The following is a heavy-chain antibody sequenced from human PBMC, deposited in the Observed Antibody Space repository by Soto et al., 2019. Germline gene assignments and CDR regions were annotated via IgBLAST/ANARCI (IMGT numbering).Heavy chain of an antibody. CDR1: GFTFSGYG. CDR3: VKTDMGGSYDH. CDR2: ISYDGSNK. D-gene: IGHD1-26*01. Sequence: QVQLVESGGGVVQPERSLRLSCAASGFTFSGYGMHWVRQAPGKGLEWVTLISYDGSNKYYADSVKGRFTISRDNSKNTLYLQMNSLRAEDTAVYYCVKTDMGGSYDHWGLGTLVTVSS. V-gene: IGHV3-30*18. J-gene: IGHJ5*02.